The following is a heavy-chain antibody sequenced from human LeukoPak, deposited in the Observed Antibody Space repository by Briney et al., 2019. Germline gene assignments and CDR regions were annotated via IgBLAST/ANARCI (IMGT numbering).Heavy chain of an antibody. Sequence: PGGSLRLSCTASGFTFGDYAMSWFRQAPGKGLEWVGFIRSKAYGGTTEYAASVKGRFTISRDDSKSIAYLQMNSLKTEDTAVYYCTRGPGGDWVESANWGQGTLVTVSS. D-gene: IGHD2-21*02. CDR1: GFTFGDYA. CDR3: TRGPGGDWVESAN. J-gene: IGHJ4*02. CDR2: IRSKAYGGTT. V-gene: IGHV3-49*03.